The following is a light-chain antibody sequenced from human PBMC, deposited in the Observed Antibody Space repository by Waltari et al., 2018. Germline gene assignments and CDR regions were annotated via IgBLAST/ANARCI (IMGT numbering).Light chain of an antibody. Sequence: DIVMTQSPDSLAVSLGERATINCKSSQSVLYSSNNKNYLAWYQQKPGQPPKLLIYCASTRESGVPDRFSGGGSGTDFTLTISSLQAEDVAVYYCQQYYSTPPAFGQGTKVEIK. CDR1: QSVLYSSNNKNY. J-gene: IGKJ1*01. CDR2: CAS. V-gene: IGKV4-1*01. CDR3: QQYYSTPPA.